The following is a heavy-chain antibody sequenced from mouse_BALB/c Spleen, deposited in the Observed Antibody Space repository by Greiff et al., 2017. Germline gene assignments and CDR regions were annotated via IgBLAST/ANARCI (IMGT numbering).Heavy chain of an antibody. D-gene: IGHD1-1*01. Sequence: QVHLQQSGAELVRPGTSVKVSCKASGYAFTNYLIEWVKQRPGQGLEWIGVINPGSGGTNYNEKFKGKATLTADKSSSTAYMQLSSLTSDDSAVYFCARAVVRGYAMDYWGQGTSVTVSS. J-gene: IGHJ4*01. V-gene: IGHV1-54*01. CDR1: GYAFTNYL. CDR2: INPGSGGT. CDR3: ARAVVRGYAMDY.